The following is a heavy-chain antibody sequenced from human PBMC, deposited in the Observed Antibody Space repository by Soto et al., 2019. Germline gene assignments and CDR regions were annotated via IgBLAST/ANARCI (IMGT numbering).Heavy chain of an antibody. V-gene: IGHV1-46*01. CDR1: GYTFTAVY. D-gene: IGHD4-17*01. CDR2: INPSGDGT. Sequence: ASVKVSCKAFGYTFTAVYMHWVRRAPGQGLEWMGVINPSGDGTSYAQKFQGRVPMTSDTSTSTVYMELSRLRSEDTAVYYCARAALGYDYADVWGQGTTVTVSS. CDR3: ARAALGYDYADV. J-gene: IGHJ6*02.